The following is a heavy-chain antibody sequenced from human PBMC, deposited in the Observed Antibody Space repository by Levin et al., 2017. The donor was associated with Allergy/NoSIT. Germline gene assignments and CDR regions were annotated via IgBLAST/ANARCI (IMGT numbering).Heavy chain of an antibody. Sequence: SQTLSLTCAVYGGSFSGYYWSWIRQPPGKGLEWIGEINHSGSTNYNPSLKSRVTISVDTSKNQFSLKLSSVTAADTAVYYCARVGNDSSGYYHNFDYWGQGTLVTVSS. J-gene: IGHJ4*02. CDR3: ARVGNDSSGYYHNFDY. CDR2: INHSGST. CDR1: GGSFSGYY. V-gene: IGHV4-34*01. D-gene: IGHD3-22*01.